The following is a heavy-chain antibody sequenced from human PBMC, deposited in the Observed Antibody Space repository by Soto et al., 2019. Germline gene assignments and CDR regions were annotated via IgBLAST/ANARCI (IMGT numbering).Heavy chain of an antibody. CDR1: GFTFSSYS. CDR3: AREWNPLNWFDP. V-gene: IGHV3-48*02. CDR2: ISSSSSTI. D-gene: IGHD1-1*01. J-gene: IGHJ5*02. Sequence: EVQLVESGGGLVQPGGSLRLSCAASGFTFSSYSMNWVRQAPGKGLEWASYISSSSSTIYYADSVKGRFTISRDNAKNSLYLQMNSLRDEDTAVYYCAREWNPLNWFDPWGQGTLVTVSS.